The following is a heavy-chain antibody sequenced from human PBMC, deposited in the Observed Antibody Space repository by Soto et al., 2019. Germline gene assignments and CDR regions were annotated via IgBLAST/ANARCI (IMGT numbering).Heavy chain of an antibody. CDR1: GGSITRGGYY. J-gene: IGHJ4*02. Sequence: SETLSLTCTVSGGSITRGGYYWSWIRQHPGKGLEWIGYIYNSGTTYYNPSLKSRVTISVDTSKNQFSLKLTSVTAADTAVYYCARDPAPDYWGQGTLVTVSS. V-gene: IGHV4-31*03. CDR2: IYNSGTT. CDR3: ARDPAPDY.